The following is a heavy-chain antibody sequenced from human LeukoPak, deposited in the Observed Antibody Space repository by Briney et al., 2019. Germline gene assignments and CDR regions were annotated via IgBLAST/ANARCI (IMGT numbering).Heavy chain of an antibody. V-gene: IGHV4-61*02. Sequence: TLSLTCTVSGGSISSGSYYWSWIRQPAGKGLEWIGRIYTSGSTNYNPSLKSRVTISVDTSKNQFSLKLSSVTAADTAVYYCARERYYDILTGSYYFDYWGQGTLVTVSS. CDR1: GGSISSGSYY. D-gene: IGHD3-9*01. CDR3: ARERYYDILTGSYYFDY. CDR2: IYTSGST. J-gene: IGHJ4*02.